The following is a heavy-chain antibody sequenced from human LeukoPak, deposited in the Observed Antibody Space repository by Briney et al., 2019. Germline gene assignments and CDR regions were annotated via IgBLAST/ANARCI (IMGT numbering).Heavy chain of an antibody. D-gene: IGHD2-2*01. CDR3: ARARTAPMYAFDI. CDR1: GFXFNTYW. CDR2: INTDGSST. J-gene: IGHJ3*02. Sequence: PGGSLRLSCAASGFXFNTYWMHWVRQAPGEGLVWVSHINTDGSSTKYADSVKGRFTISRDNAKNTLYLQMNSLRAEDTAVYYCARARTAPMYAFDICGQGTMVTVSS. V-gene: IGHV3-74*03.